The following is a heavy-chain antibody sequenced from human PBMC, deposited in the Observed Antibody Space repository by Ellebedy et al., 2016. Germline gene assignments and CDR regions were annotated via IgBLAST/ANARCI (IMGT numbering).Heavy chain of an antibody. CDR1: GFTFSSYW. Sequence: GESLKISCAASGFTFSSYWMHWVRQAPGKGLEWVSAISGSGGSTYYADSVKGRFTISRDNSKNTLYLQMNSLRAEDTAVYYCAKEGGGFGDSSGYYYYWYFDLWGRGTLVTVSS. CDR2: ISGSGGST. J-gene: IGHJ2*01. CDR3: AKEGGGFGDSSGYYYYWYFDL. D-gene: IGHD3-22*01. V-gene: IGHV3-23*01.